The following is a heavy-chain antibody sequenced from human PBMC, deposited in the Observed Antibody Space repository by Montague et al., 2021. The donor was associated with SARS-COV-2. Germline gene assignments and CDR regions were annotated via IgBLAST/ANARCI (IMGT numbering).Heavy chain of an antibody. D-gene: IGHD3-10*01. V-gene: IGHV3-23*01. J-gene: IGHJ4*02. Sequence: SRSLSCSASGFPFSTYGMTWVRQAPGKGLEWVSSISASAMRTHYPDSVKGRFTISRDNSKNTLYLQMSSLRAEDTAVYFCLNYHGSGSYGDFWGQGTLVTVSP. CDR1: GFPFSTYG. CDR3: LNYHGSGSYGDF. CDR2: ISASAMRT.